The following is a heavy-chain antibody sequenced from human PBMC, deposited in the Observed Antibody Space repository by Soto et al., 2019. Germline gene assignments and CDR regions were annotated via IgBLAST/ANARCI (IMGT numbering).Heavy chain of an antibody. CDR3: ARGQDYGRYFDY. D-gene: IGHD4-17*01. V-gene: IGHV3-11*01. J-gene: IGHJ4*02. CDR2: TSSSGSTI. CDR1: GLYFGDYY. Sequence: SQRLSYAASGLYFGDYYVSWIRQAPGKGLEWVSYTSSSGSTIYYADSVKGRFTISRDNAKNSLYLQMNSLRAEDTAVYYCARGQDYGRYFDYWGQGTLVTVSS.